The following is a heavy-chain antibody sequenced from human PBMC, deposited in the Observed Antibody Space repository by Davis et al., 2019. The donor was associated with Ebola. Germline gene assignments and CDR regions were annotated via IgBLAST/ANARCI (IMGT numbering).Heavy chain of an antibody. CDR3: ARDFYYGGNSENAFDI. CDR2: INPNSGGT. V-gene: IGHV1-2*02. CDR1: GYTFTSYY. D-gene: IGHD4-23*01. Sequence: ASVKVSCKASGYTFTSYYMHWVRQAPGQGLEWMGWINPNSGGTNYAQKFQGRVTMTRDTSISTAYMELSRLRSDDTAVYYCARDFYYGGNSENAFDIWGQGTMVTVSS. J-gene: IGHJ3*02.